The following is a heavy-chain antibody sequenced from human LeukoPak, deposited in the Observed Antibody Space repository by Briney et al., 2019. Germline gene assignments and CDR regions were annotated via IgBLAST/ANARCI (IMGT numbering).Heavy chain of an antibody. CDR1: GGSISSGGYS. V-gene: IGHV4-30-2*01. D-gene: IGHD3-16*02. Sequence: SQTLSLTCAVSGGSISSGGYSWSWIRQPPGKGLEWIGYIYHSGSTNYNPSLKSRVTISVDTSKNQFSLKLSSVTAADTAVYYCARNLIRRDYVWGSYRYYFDYWGQGTLVTVSS. CDR2: IYHSGST. CDR3: ARNLIRRDYVWGSYRYYFDY. J-gene: IGHJ4*02.